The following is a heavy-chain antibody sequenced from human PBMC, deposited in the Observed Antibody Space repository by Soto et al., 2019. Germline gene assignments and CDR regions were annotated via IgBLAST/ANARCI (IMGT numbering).Heavy chain of an antibody. CDR2: IIPLLDIT. J-gene: IGHJ4*02. CDR3: VRDSPIGSTYSGYDGIDY. CDR1: GGTFSNDI. Sequence: QVQLVQSGAEVKKPGSSVKVSCKASGGTFSNDIITWVRQAPGQGLEWMGRIIPLLDITNYAQKFQGRVTITADKSTSTAYMELNSLRSEDTAVYYCVRDSPIGSTYSGYDGIDYWGQGTLVTLSS. V-gene: IGHV1-69*08. D-gene: IGHD5-12*01.